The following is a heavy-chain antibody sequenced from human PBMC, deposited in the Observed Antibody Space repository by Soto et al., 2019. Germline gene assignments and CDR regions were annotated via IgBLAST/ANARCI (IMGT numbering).Heavy chain of an antibody. J-gene: IGHJ6*03. D-gene: IGHD2-15*01. Sequence: GGSLRLSCAASGFTFSNAWMSWVRQAPGKGLEWVGRIKSKTDGGTTDYAAPVKGRFTISRDDSKNTLYLQMDSLKTGDTAVYYCTTFLSSMSACSGGSCYFSPRVEHYYYYYYMDVWGKGTTVTVSS. CDR1: GFTFSNAW. CDR2: IKSKTDGGTT. CDR3: TTFLSSMSACSGGSCYFSPRVEHYYYYYYMDV. V-gene: IGHV3-15*01.